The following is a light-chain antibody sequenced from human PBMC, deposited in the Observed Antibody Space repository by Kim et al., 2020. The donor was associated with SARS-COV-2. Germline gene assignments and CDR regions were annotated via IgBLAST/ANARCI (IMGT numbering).Light chain of an antibody. CDR2: DVS. CDR3: SSYTSTNARL. Sequence: QSALTQPASVSGSTGQSITISCTGTSSDVGGYNSVSWYQQHPGKAPKLIIYDVSDRPSGISDRFSGSKSGNTASLTISGLQPEDGAAYYCSSYTSTNARLFGGGTKLTVL. J-gene: IGLJ2*01. V-gene: IGLV2-14*03. CDR1: SSDVGGYNS.